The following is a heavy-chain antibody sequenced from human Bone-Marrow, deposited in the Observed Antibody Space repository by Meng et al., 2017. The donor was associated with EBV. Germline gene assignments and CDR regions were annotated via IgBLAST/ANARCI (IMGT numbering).Heavy chain of an antibody. Sequence: LQEPGPGLVKPSATLSLTCTVSGASVSGGTFHWSWIRQPPGKELEWIGYIYDGGTTIYNPSLKSRVTIFLDTSRNQFSLGLRSVTTADTAVYYCAKSSSSTPGVVDSWGQGTLVTVSS. V-gene: IGHV4-61*01. D-gene: IGHD6-6*01. CDR2: IYDGGTT. CDR1: GASVSGGTFH. J-gene: IGHJ4*02. CDR3: AKSSSSTPGVVDS.